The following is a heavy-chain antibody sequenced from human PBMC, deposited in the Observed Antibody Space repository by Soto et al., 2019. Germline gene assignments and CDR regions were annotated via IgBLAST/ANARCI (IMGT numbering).Heavy chain of an antibody. CDR1: GGSISSGGYS. J-gene: IGHJ6*02. CDR3: ASSYYGSGNPKDYYYGMDV. V-gene: IGHV4-30-2*01. Sequence: SETLSLTCAVSGGSISSGGYSWSWIRQPPGKGLEWIGYIYHSGSTYYNPSLKSRVTISVDRSKNQFSLKLSSVTAADTAVYYCASSYYGSGNPKDYYYGMDVWGQGTTVTVSS. D-gene: IGHD3-10*01. CDR2: IYHSGST.